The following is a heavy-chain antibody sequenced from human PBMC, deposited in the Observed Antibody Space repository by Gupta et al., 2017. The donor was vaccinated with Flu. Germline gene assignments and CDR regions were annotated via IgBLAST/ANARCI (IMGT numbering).Heavy chain of an antibody. CDR1: GFTFNLYW. Sequence: VQLVQSGGGLVQPGGSLRLSCAASGFTFNLYWMHWVRQAPGKGLVWVSRVNGDGSSTDYADSVKGRFTIFRDNAKNTFYLQMNSLRAEDTAVYFCAHGYNYYYYGMDVWGQGTTVTVSS. CDR2: VNGDGSST. D-gene: IGHD5-18*01. J-gene: IGHJ6*02. CDR3: AHGYNYYYYGMDV. V-gene: IGHV3-74*01.